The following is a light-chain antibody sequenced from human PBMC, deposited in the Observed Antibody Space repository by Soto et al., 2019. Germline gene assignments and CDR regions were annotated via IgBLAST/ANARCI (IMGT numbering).Light chain of an antibody. CDR2: DVS. V-gene: IGLV2-11*01. J-gene: IGLJ2*01. Sequence: QSALTQPRSVSGSPGQSVTISCTGTSSDVGGYNYVSWYQQHPGKAPKLMIYDVSKRPSGVPDRFSGSKSGNTASLTSSGLQAEDEADYYCCSYAGSYTVVFGGGTKVTVL. CDR1: SSDVGGYNY. CDR3: CSYAGSYTVV.